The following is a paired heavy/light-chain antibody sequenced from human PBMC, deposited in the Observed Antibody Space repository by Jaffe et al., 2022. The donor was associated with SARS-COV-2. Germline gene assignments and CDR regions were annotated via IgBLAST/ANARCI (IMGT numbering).Heavy chain of an antibody. CDR3: AKEGYCSNGVCYTSALDM. CDR2: IGWKSGSI. CDR1: GFTFDDYA. D-gene: IGHD2-8*01. Sequence: EVQLVESGGGLVQPGRSLRLSCAVSGFTFDDYAMHWVRQAPGKGLEWVSGIGWKSGSIGYVDSVKGRFTISRDNAKNSLFLQMNSLRAEDTALYYCAKEGYCSNGVCYTSALDMWGQGTMVIVSS. V-gene: IGHV3-9*01. J-gene: IGHJ3*02.
Light chain of an antibody. CDR2: GAS. J-gene: IGKJ1*01. CDR3: QQYGSSPRT. CDR1: QSVPSDY. V-gene: IGKV3-20*01. Sequence: EIVLTQSPGTLSLSPGERATLSCRASQSVPSDYLAWYQQKPGQAPRLLIYGASSRATGIPDRFSGSGSGTDFTLTISRLEPEDFAVYYCQQYGSSPRTFGLGTKVEIK.